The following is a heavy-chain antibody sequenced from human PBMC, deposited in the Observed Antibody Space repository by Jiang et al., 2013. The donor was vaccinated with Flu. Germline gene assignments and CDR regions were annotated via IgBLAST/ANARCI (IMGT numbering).Heavy chain of an antibody. Sequence: FTSYGISWVRQAPGQGLEWMGWISAYNGNTNYAQKLQGRVTMTTDTSTSTAYMELRSLRSDDTAVYYCARDLAKPFPGIAVAGVDYWGQGTLVTVSS. J-gene: IGHJ4*02. D-gene: IGHD6-19*01. CDR3: ARDLAKPFPGIAVAGVDY. V-gene: IGHV1-18*04. CDR2: ISAYNGNT. CDR1: FTSYG.